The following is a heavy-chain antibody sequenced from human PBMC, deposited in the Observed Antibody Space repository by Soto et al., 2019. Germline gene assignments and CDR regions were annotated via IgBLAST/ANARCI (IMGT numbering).Heavy chain of an antibody. Sequence: GASVKVSCKASGYTFTSHDINWVRQATGQGLEWMGWMNHNSGNTSYAQKFQGRVTMTRDTSTSTVYMELSSLRSEDTAVYYCARDLTYGDYAYWGQGTLVTVSS. D-gene: IGHD4-17*01. J-gene: IGHJ4*02. V-gene: IGHV1-8*01. CDR3: ARDLTYGDYAY. CDR1: GYTFTSHD. CDR2: MNHNSGNT.